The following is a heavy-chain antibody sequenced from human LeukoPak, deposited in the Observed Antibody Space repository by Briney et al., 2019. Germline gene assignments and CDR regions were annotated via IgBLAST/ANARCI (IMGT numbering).Heavy chain of an antibody. Sequence: SETLSLTCTVSGGSISGYYWSWIRQPPGKGLEWIGYIYYSGSTTYNPSLKSRVTISVDTSKKQFPLKLSSVTAADTAVYYCARSREVTTQYNWFDPWGQGTLVTVSS. J-gene: IGHJ5*02. D-gene: IGHD1-14*01. CDR2: IYYSGST. CDR3: ARSREVTTQYNWFDP. V-gene: IGHV4-59*01. CDR1: GGSISGYY.